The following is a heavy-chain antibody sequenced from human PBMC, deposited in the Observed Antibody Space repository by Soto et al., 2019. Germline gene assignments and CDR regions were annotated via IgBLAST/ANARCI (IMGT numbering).Heavy chain of an antibody. CDR1: GLTFSSYA. CDR3: ARDPMSYVFWPPICFNP. D-gene: IGHD3-3*01. CDR2: ISGSGGST. Sequence: PGGSLRLSCAASGLTFSSYAMSWVRQAPGKGLEWVSAISGSGGSTYYADSVKGRFTISRDNSKNTLYLQMNSLRAEDTAVYYCARDPMSYVFWPPICFNPWGQGTLVTVS. V-gene: IGHV3-23*01. J-gene: IGHJ5*02.